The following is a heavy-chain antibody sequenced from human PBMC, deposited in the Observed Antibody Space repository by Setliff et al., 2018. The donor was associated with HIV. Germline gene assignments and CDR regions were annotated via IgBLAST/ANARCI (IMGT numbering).Heavy chain of an antibody. CDR1: GGSISSYY. Sequence: SETLSLTCTVSGGSISSYYWAWIRQPPGKGLEWIGSIYHGGTTYYNPSLKSRSTISEDTSKNQFSLSLSSVTAADTAVYYCVRAPPLTPTDADHPFDIWGQGTMVTVSS. CDR2: IYHGGTT. V-gene: IGHV4-38-2*02. CDR3: VRAPPLTPTDADHPFDI. D-gene: IGHD2-21*02. J-gene: IGHJ3*02.